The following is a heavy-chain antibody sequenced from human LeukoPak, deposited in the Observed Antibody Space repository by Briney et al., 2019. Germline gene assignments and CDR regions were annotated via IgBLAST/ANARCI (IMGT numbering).Heavy chain of an antibody. V-gene: IGHV3-7*01. D-gene: IGHD3-10*01. CDR1: GFSLSNYW. J-gene: IGHJ4*02. CDR2: INPDGGGK. Sequence: PGESLRHSCAASGFSLSNYWMTWVRQSPGKGLEWVAIINPDGGGKYSVDSVKGRFTISRDNAKNSLYLQMSSLSAEDTAVYYCARGGHRQKEFWGQGTLVTVSS. CDR3: ARGGHRQKEF.